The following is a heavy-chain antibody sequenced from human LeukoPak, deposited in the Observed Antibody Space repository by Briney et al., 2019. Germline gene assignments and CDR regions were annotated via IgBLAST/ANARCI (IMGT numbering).Heavy chain of an antibody. J-gene: IGHJ4*02. V-gene: IGHV3-48*03. D-gene: IGHD3-22*01. CDR3: TRGRSGYYSVPWNDY. CDR1: GFTFSSYE. CDR2: ISTRGSTI. Sequence: GGSLRLSCAASGFTFSSYEMNWVRQAPGKGLEWISYISTRGSTIYYADSVKGRFTISRDNARNSLYLQMNSLRAEDTAVYYCTRGRSGYYSVPWNDYWGQGTLVTVSS.